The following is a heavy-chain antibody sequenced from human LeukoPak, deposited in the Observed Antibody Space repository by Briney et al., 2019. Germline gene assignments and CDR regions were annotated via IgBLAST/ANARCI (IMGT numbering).Heavy chain of an antibody. D-gene: IGHD6-6*01. CDR2: MHSSGNT. CDR3: ARDSRSSSVWYFDV. Sequence: SETLSLTCTVSGESISTYYWSWVRQPAGNGLEWIGRMHSSGNTNSNPSLKSRVTMSVDESRKQSSLKLSFVTAADTAVYYCARDSRSSSVWYFDVWGRGTLVTVSS. V-gene: IGHV4-4*07. J-gene: IGHJ2*01. CDR1: GESISTYY.